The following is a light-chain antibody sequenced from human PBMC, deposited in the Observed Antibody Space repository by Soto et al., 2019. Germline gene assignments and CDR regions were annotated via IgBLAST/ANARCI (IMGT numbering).Light chain of an antibody. J-gene: IGKJ2*01. CDR3: QQYGSSGYT. CDR1: QSVSSSY. Sequence: EIVLTQSPGTLSLSPGERATLSCRASQSVSSSYLAWYQQKPGQAPGLLIYGASSRATGIPDRFSGSGSGTDFTLTISRLEPEDVAVYYCQQYGSSGYTFGQGTKLEIK. V-gene: IGKV3-20*01. CDR2: GAS.